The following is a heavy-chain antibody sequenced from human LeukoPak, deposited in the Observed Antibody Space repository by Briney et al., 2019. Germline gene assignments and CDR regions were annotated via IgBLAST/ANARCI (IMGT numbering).Heavy chain of an antibody. V-gene: IGHV3-23*01. J-gene: IGHJ4*02. D-gene: IGHD2-2*01. Sequence: PGGSLRLSCAASGFTFSTYAMSWVRQAPGKGLEWVSAISGNGDSTYYADSVKGRFTISRDNSKNTLSLQMNSLGAEDTALYYCAKRYYCDSTSCYGFDYWGQGTLATVSS. CDR2: ISGNGDST. CDR1: GFTFSTYA. CDR3: AKRYYCDSTSCYGFDY.